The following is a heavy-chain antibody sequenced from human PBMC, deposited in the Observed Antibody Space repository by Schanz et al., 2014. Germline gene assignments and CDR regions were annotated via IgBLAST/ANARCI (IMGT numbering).Heavy chain of an antibody. D-gene: IGHD1-1*01. Sequence: QVQLVQSGAEVKKPGASVKVSCKTSGYTFSNDDINWVRQAIGQGPEWMGWMQPDRGKTHYAEKFQGRVAMTRDVSISSAYTELISLASVSTAVYYCSICPRLTTARPFGPWGQGPPVTVSP. CDR3: SICPRLTTARPFGP. V-gene: IGHV1-8*01. J-gene: IGHJ5*02. CDR1: GYTFSNDD. CDR2: MQPDRGKT.